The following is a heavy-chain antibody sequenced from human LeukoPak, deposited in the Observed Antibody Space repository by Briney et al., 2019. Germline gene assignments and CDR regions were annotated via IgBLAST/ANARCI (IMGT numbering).Heavy chain of an antibody. CDR2: IWFDGSKK. V-gene: IGHV3-33*01. J-gene: IGHJ4*02. D-gene: IGHD5-24*01. Sequence: GASLRLSCAAAGFTFSSYGMHWVRQAPGKGLEWVALIWFDGSKKYYADSVKGRFTISRDNSKNTLYLEMNSLRAEDTAVYYCARGTGYNPYFDYWGQGTLVTVSS. CDR1: GFTFSSYG. CDR3: ARGTGYNPYFDY.